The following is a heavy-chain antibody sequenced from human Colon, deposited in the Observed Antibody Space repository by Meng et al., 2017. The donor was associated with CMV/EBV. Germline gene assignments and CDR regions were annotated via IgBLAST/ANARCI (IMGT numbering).Heavy chain of an antibody. CDR3: SKGGGMQGADFYNDYGMDV. J-gene: IGHJ6*02. V-gene: IGHV3-9*01. CDR1: GISLDNYA. Sequence: SLKISCVASGISLDNYAMHWVRQAPGKGLEWVAGISWKGYSVGYVDSVKGRFTISRDNAKNSLFLDMNNLREADPAVYYCSKGGGMQGADFYNDYGMDVWGQGTTVTVSS. CDR2: ISWKGYSV. D-gene: IGHD3/OR15-3a*01.